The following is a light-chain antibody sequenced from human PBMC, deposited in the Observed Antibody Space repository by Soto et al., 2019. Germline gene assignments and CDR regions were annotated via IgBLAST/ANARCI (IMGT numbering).Light chain of an antibody. J-gene: IGKJ4*01. CDR1: LRISKY. V-gene: IGKV1-39*01. Sequence: DIKLTKSPSSLSASVGDRVTITCRASLRISKYLNWYQQKPGKAPKLLIYGASTLQSGVPSRFSGSGSGTDFTLTITNLQPEDSATYFCQQSHSTPLTFGGGTKLEI. CDR3: QQSHSTPLT. CDR2: GAS.